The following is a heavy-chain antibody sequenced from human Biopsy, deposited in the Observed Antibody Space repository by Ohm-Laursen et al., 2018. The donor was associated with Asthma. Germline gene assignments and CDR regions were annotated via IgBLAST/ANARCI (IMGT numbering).Heavy chain of an antibody. CDR3: VRGSSGWRHGPFHYYYGLDV. CDR1: SGSGGYMRSGNYY. CDR2: IYYSGTT. D-gene: IGHD6-25*01. V-gene: IGHV4-39*01. J-gene: IGHJ6*02. Sequence: SQTLSLTCSLSSGSGGYMRSGNYYWGWIRQPPGKGLEWIGSIYYSGTTYYNPSLESRVTVSADTSKNQFSLKLTSVTAADTAVYYCVRGSSGWRHGPFHYYYGLDVWGQGTTATVSS.